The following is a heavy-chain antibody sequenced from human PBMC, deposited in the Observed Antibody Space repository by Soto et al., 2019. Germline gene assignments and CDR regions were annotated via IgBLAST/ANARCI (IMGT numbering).Heavy chain of an antibody. V-gene: IGHV3-30*03. CDR2: ISYDGSNK. CDR1: GFTFSSYG. D-gene: IGHD3-10*01. CDR3: TVWYGGHYYYYYYGMDV. J-gene: IGHJ6*02. Sequence: GGSLRLSCAASGFTFSSYGMHWVRQAPGKGLEWVAVISYDGSNKYYADSVKGRFTISRDNSKSTVYLQMNSLRAEDTAVYYCTVWYGGHYYYYYYGMDVWGQGTTVTVSS.